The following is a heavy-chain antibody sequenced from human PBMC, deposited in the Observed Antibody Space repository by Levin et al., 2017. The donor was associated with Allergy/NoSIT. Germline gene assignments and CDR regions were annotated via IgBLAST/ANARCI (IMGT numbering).Heavy chain of an antibody. J-gene: IGHJ5*02. V-gene: IGHV3-33*01. Sequence: GGSLRLSCAASGFTFSSYGMHWVRQAPGKGLEWVAVIWYDGSNKYYADSVKGRFTISRDNSKNTLYLQMNSLRAEDTAVYYCAREYYYGSSNSLADWFDPWGQGTLVTVSS. D-gene: IGHD3-10*01. CDR3: AREYYYGSSNSLADWFDP. CDR2: IWYDGSNK. CDR1: GFTFSSYG.